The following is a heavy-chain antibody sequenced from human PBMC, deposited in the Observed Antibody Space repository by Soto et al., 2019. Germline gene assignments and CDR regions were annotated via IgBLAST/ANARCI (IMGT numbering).Heavy chain of an antibody. V-gene: IGHV3-30-3*01. CDR2: ISYDGSNK. J-gene: IGHJ4*02. D-gene: IGHD4-4*01. CDR1: GFTFSNYV. Sequence: QVQLVESGGGVVQPGRSLRLSCAASGFTFSNYVMHWVRQAPGKGLEWVADISYDGSNKYYGDFVKGRFTISRDNSKNTLYLQMNSLRDEDTAVYYCARDGGGMAAILLQFDSWGQGTLVIVSS. CDR3: ARDGGGMAAILLQFDS.